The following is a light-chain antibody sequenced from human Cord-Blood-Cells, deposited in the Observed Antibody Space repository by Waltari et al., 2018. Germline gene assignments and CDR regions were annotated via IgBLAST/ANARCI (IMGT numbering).Light chain of an antibody. CDR1: SSDVGSYNL. CDR2: EGS. J-gene: IGLJ3*02. CDR3: CSYAGSSTLV. V-gene: IGLV2-23*01. Sequence: QSALTQPASVSGSPGQSITISCTGTSSDVGSYNLVSWYHQHPGKARKLLIYEGSKRPSGVSNRFSGSKSGNTASLTISGLQAEDEADYYCCSYAGSSTLVFGGGTKLTVL.